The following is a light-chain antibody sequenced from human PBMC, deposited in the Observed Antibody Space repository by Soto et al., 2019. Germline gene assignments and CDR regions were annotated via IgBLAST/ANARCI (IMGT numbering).Light chain of an antibody. J-gene: IGKJ1*01. CDR3: QQYGSSPET. CDR1: QRVSRSY. Sequence: EIVLTQSPGTLSLSPGERATLSCRASQRVSRSYLAWYQHKPGQAPRLLIQGASGRATGIPDRFSGSGSGTDFTLTISRLEPEDFAVYYCQQYGSSPETFGQGTKVEIQ. V-gene: IGKV3-20*01. CDR2: GAS.